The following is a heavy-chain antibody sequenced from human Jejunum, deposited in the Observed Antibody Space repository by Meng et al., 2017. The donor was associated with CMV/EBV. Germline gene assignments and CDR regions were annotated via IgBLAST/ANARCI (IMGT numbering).Heavy chain of an antibody. CDR1: GYTFTDHN. CDR3: ARDVWGFDY. J-gene: IGHJ4*02. Sequence: QVNLLQSGAEVKKPGASVTISCKTSGYTFTDHNIGWVRQAPGQGIEWVGWISLGNGQTVYGHKLQGRVTVTTDTSTSTAYMELRSLRSDDTAMYYCARDVWGFDYWGQGTLVTVSS. CDR2: ISLGNGQT. V-gene: IGHV1-18*04. D-gene: IGHD7-27*01.